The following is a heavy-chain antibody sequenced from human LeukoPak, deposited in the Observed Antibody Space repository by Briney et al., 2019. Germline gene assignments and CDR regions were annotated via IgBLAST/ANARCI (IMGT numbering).Heavy chain of an antibody. CDR2: IYYSGST. D-gene: IGHD2-2*01. CDR1: GGSISSSSYY. V-gene: IGHV4-39*01. Sequence: PSETLSLTCTVSGGSISSSSYYWGCIRQPPGKGLEWIGSIYYSGSTYYNPSLKSRVTISVDTSKNQFSLKLSSVTAADTAVYYCARRKVPAVRPGWFDPWGQGTLVTVSS. J-gene: IGHJ5*02. CDR3: ARRKVPAVRPGWFDP.